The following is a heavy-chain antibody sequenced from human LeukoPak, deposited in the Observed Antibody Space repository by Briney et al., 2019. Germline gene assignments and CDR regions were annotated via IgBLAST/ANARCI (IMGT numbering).Heavy chain of an antibody. Sequence: GGSLRLSCAASGFTFSSYAMHWVRQAPGKGLEWVAVISYDGSNKYYADSVKGRFTNSRDNSKNTLYLQMNSLRAEDTAVYYCARDLEMYNSLINDYWGQGTLVTVSS. CDR2: ISYDGSNK. V-gene: IGHV3-30-3*01. J-gene: IGHJ4*02. CDR3: ARDLEMYNSLINDY. CDR1: GFTFSSYA. D-gene: IGHD3-3*01.